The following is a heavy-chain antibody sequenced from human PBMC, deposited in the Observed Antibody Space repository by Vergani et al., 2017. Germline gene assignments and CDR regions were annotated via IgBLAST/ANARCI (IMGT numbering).Heavy chain of an antibody. D-gene: IGHD6-19*01. CDR3: ARGVMYSSGWYGVSRMPYYFDY. V-gene: IGHV4-34*01. CDR2: INHSGST. J-gene: IGHJ4*02. Sequence: QVQLQQWGAGLLKPSETLSLTCAVYGGSFSGYYWSWIRQPPGKGLEWIGEINHSGSTNYNPSLKSRVTISVDTSKNQFPLKLSSVTAADTAVYYCARGVMYSSGWYGVSRMPYYFDYWGQGTLVTVSS. CDR1: GGSFSGYY.